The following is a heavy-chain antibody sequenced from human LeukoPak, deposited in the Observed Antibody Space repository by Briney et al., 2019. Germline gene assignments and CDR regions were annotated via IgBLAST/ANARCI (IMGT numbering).Heavy chain of an antibody. Sequence: DSVKVSCKASASTFTGYYMHWVRQPPAQGLEWLASINPTSGGTNYAQTFPGRATMTRDTSISAVYMELSRLRSDATAVYYCARDGTGVYNLVQYWGQGTLVTVSS. D-gene: IGHD5-24*01. CDR2: INPTSGGT. J-gene: IGHJ4*02. CDR3: ARDGTGVYNLVQY. CDR1: ASTFTGYY. V-gene: IGHV1-2*02.